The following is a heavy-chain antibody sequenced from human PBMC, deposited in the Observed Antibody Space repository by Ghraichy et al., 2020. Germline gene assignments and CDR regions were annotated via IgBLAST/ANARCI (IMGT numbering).Heavy chain of an antibody. V-gene: IGHV4-4*07. J-gene: IGHJ6*02. CDR2: IYTSGIT. CDR1: DGSINSYY. D-gene: IGHD3-3*01. CDR3: ARCWGGYPYYYYGMDV. Sequence: SETLSLTCTVSDGSINSYYWSWIRQPAGKGLEWIGLIYTSGITNYNPFLKSRVTMSIDTSKKQFSLKLTSVTAADTAVYYCARCWGGYPYYYYGMDVWGQGTTVTVSS.